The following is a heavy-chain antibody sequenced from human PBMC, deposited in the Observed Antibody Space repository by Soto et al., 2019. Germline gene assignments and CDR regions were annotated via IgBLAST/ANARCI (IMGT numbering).Heavy chain of an antibody. J-gene: IGHJ4*02. CDR1: RGKSGDHD. Sequence: PLEPNRLTNSVLRGKSGDHDGRWILKPAGKGLEWIGRIYNGGIPLIHPSLESRVALSLDTSKNQFSLTLSSVTAADTAIYYCASQDYDNSVYYLDFWGRGTLVIVSS. D-gene: IGHD3-22*01. CDR3: ASQDYDNSVYYLDF. V-gene: IGHV4-4*07. CDR2: IYNGGIP.